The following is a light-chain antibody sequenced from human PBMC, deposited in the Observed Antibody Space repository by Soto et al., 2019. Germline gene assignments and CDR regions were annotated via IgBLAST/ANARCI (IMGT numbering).Light chain of an antibody. Sequence: DIQRTQSPSSLSASVGDRVTITCRASQSISSYLNWYQQKPGKAPKLLIYAASSLQSGVPSRFSGSGSGTDFTLTISSLQPEDFATYYCQESYSTPQTFGQGTKVDIK. CDR3: QESYSTPQT. CDR2: AAS. V-gene: IGKV1-39*01. CDR1: QSISSY. J-gene: IGKJ1*01.